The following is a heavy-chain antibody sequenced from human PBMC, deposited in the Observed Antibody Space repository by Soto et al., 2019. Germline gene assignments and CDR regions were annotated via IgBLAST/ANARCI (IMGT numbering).Heavy chain of an antibody. J-gene: IGHJ4*02. CDR2: IHGTRSII. Sequence: EVQLVESGGGLVQPGGSLKLSCAVSGFTFSSHAMNWVRQAPGKGLEWVAYIHGTRSIIYYADSVKGRFTISRDNAKNSLYLQLDRLRDEDTALYYCARDARNADYDYWGQGTLVTVSS. CDR3: ARDARNADYDY. D-gene: IGHD3-16*01. CDR1: GFTFSSHA. V-gene: IGHV3-48*02.